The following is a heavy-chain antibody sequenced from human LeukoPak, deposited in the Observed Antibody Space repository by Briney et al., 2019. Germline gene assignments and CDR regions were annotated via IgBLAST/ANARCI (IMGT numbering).Heavy chain of an antibody. D-gene: IGHD6-13*01. CDR2: LNPNSGGT. CDR1: GYTFTDYY. CDR3: ARDSRIATPSLGY. J-gene: IGHJ4*02. Sequence: ASVKVSCKASGYTFTDYYMHWVRQAPGQGLEWMGWLNPNSGGTNYAQKFQGRVTMTRDTSISTAYMELSRLRSDDTAMYYCARDSRIATPSLGYRGQGTLVTVSS. V-gene: IGHV1-2*02.